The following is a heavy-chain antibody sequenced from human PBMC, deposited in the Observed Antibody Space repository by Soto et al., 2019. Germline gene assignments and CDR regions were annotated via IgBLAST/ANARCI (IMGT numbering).Heavy chain of an antibody. Sequence: GGSLRFSCAASGFTFSTYAMSWVRQAPGKGLEWVSVIYSGGSTYYADSVKGRFTISRDNSKNTLYLQINSLRAEDTAVYYCARGGSSAVGWDYFDYWGQGTLVTVSS. CDR2: IYSGGST. CDR3: ARGGSSAVGWDYFDY. J-gene: IGHJ4*02. CDR1: GFTFSTYA. V-gene: IGHV3-66*01. D-gene: IGHD6-6*01.